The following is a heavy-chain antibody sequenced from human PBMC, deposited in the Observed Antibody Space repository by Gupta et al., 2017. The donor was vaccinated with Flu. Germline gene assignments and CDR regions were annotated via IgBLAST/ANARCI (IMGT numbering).Heavy chain of an antibody. Sequence: SCAASGFTFSRYWMDWVRQAPGKGLEWVASIKEDGSERYYVDSVKGRFTISRDNAKNSIYVQMNSLRVEDTAVYYCASGNWEGQGYWGQGTQVTVSS. CDR1: GFTFSRYW. D-gene: IGHD7-27*01. V-gene: IGHV3-7*01. J-gene: IGHJ4*02. CDR2: IKEDGSER. CDR3: ASGNWEGQGY.